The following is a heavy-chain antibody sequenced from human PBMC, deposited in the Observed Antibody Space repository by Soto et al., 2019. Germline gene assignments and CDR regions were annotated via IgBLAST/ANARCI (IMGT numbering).Heavy chain of an antibody. V-gene: IGHV4-34*01. CDR3: AGGGTWPTRFDP. CDR1: GGSFSGYY. D-gene: IGHD1-1*01. J-gene: IGHJ5*02. Sequence: SETLSLTCAVYGGSFSGYYWSWIRQPPGKGLEWIGEINHSGSTNYNPSLKSRVTISVDTSKNQFSLKLTSMTAADTAIYYCAGGGTWPTRFDPWGQGTLVTVSS. CDR2: INHSGST.